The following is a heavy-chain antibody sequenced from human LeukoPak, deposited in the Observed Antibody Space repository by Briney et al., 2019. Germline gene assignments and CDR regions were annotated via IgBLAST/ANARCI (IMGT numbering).Heavy chain of an antibody. CDR2: IYWNDDK. CDR1: GFSLSTSGAG. J-gene: IGHJ2*01. D-gene: IGHD5-24*01. Sequence: ESGPTLVNPTQTLTLTCTFSGFSLSTSGAGVAWIRQPPGKALEWLALIYWNDDKRYSPSLKSRLTITKDTSKNQVVLTMTNMDPVDTATYYCAHTPGVAMAWYFDLWGRGTLVTVSS. CDR3: AHTPGVAMAWYFDL. V-gene: IGHV2-5*01.